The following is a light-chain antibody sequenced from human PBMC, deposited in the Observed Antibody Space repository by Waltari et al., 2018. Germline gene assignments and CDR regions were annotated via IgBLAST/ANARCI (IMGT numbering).Light chain of an antibody. CDR2: SDD. CDR3: ALWDDSLNAWI. Sequence: QSVLTQPPSASGTPGQRVTIPCPGGSSHTGSNTVTWYQDLPATAPKLLPYSDDQRPSGVPDRLSGSRSGTSGYLAISGLQSEDEADYYCALWDDSLNAWIFGGGTRLTVL. CDR1: SSHTGSNT. V-gene: IGLV1-44*01. J-gene: IGLJ3*02.